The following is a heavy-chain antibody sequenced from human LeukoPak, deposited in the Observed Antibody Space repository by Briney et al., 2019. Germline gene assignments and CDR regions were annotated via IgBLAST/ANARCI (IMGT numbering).Heavy chain of an antibody. CDR1: GFTFSSYA. D-gene: IGHD3-10*01. CDR3: ARDTGNYYYYGMDV. V-gene: IGHV3-30*04. J-gene: IGHJ6*02. Sequence: GGSLRLSCAASGFTFSSYAMHWVRQAPGKGLEWVAVISYDGSNKYYADTVKGRFTISRDNSKNTLYLQMNSLRAEDTAVYYCARDTGNYYYYGMDVWGQGTTVTVSS. CDR2: ISYDGSNK.